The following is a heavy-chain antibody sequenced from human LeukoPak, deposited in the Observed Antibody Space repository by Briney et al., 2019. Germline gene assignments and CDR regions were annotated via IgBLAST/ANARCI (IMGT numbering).Heavy chain of an antibody. V-gene: IGHV4-4*07. CDR1: GGSISSYY. CDR3: ARANDYGDPLRRYMDV. CDR2: IYTSGST. J-gene: IGHJ6*03. Sequence: SETLSLTCTVSGGSISSYYWSWIRQPAGKGLEWIGRIYTSGSTNYNPSLKSRVTISVDKSKNQFSLKLTSVTAADTAVYNCARANDYGDPLRRYMDVWGKGTTVTVSS. D-gene: IGHD4-17*01.